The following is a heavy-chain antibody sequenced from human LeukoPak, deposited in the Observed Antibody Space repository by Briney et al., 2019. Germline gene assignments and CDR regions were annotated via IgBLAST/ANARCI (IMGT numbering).Heavy chain of an antibody. CDR2: ISGSDGST. D-gene: IGHD6-19*01. Sequence: PGGSLRLSCATSGFTFSSYTMNGLRQAPGKGLEWVSGISGSDGSTYYADSVKGRFTISRDNSKNTLYLQMSSLRVEDTAVYYCAKGPPGAGPDFDCWGQGTLVTVSS. CDR1: GFTFSSYT. J-gene: IGHJ4*02. CDR3: AKGPPGAGPDFDC. V-gene: IGHV3-23*01.